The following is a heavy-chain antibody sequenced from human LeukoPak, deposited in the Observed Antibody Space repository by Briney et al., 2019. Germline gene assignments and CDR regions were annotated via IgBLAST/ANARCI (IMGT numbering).Heavy chain of an antibody. J-gene: IGHJ4*02. D-gene: IGHD3-10*01. V-gene: IGHV3-23*01. Sequence: PGGSLRLSCAPSRFTFDNFAMTWVRQAPGKGLEWVSEITGSGGSTYYADSVKGRFTISRDNSKNTLYLQMNSLRAEDTAIYYSARELFDFDCWGQGTLVTVSS. CDR3: ARELFDFDC. CDR1: RFTFDNFA. CDR2: ITGSGGST.